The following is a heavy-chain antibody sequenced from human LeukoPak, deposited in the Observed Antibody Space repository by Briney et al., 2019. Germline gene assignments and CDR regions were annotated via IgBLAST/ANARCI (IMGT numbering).Heavy chain of an antibody. CDR1: GFTFSGYW. J-gene: IGHJ4*02. CDR3: ARGRYCSSTRCYFDY. CDR2: IKQDESEK. V-gene: IGHV3-7*01. Sequence: GGSLRLSCAASGFTFSGYWMSWVRQAPGKGLEWLANIKQDESEKYYVDSVKGRFTISRDNAKNSLYLQMNSLRAEDTAGYYCARGRYCSSTRCYFDYWGQGTLVTVSS. D-gene: IGHD2-2*01.